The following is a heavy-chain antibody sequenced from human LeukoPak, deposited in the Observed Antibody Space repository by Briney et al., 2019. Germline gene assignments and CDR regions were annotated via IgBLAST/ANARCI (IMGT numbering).Heavy chain of an antibody. J-gene: IGHJ4*02. CDR3: AKDSGGYTYVFDY. Sequence: PGGSLRLSCAASGFTFSSYDMHWVRQAPGKGLEWVTVISYDGSNKYYADSVKGRFTISRDNSKNTLYLQMNSLRAEDTAVYYCAKDSGGYTYVFDYWGQGTLVTVSS. CDR1: GFTFSSYD. V-gene: IGHV3-30*18. D-gene: IGHD5-18*01. CDR2: ISYDGSNK.